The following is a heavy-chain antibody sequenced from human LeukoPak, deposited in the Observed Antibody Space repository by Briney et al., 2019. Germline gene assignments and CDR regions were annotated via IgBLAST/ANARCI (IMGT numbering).Heavy chain of an antibody. Sequence: GGSLRLSCAASGFTFSSYDMSWVRQAPGKGLEWVSAISGSGGSTYYADSVKGRFTISRDNSKNTLYLQMNSLRAEDTAVYYCAKFFYDTVAGFYFDYWGQGTLVTVSS. V-gene: IGHV3-23*01. CDR3: AKFFYDTVAGFYFDY. CDR1: GFTFSSYD. CDR2: ISGSGGST. J-gene: IGHJ4*02. D-gene: IGHD6-19*01.